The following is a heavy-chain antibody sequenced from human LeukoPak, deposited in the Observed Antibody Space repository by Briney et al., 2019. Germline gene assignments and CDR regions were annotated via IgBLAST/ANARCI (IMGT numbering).Heavy chain of an antibody. CDR3: AHRRRSMLTDY. CDR2: NYWNDDK. J-gene: IGHJ4*02. CDR1: GFSLSTSGVG. D-gene: IGHD2-8*01. Sequence: SGPTLVNPTQTLTLTFTFSGFSLSTSGVGVGWIRQPPVKALEWVVLNYWNDDKRYSSALKSRLTITKDTYKNQVVLTMNNMDPVDKATYYCAHRRRSMLTDYWGQGTLVTVSS. V-gene: IGHV2-5*01.